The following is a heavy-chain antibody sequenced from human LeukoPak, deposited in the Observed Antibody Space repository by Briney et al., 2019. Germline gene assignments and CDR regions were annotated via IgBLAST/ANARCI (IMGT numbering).Heavy chain of an antibody. J-gene: IGHJ6*04. Sequence: GGSLRLSCAGSGFPFSSHGMNWVRQAPGKGLEWVSGISPGGGPTYYADSVKGRFTISRDNAKNSLYLQMNSLRAEDTAVYYCAELGITMIGGVWGKGTTVTISS. CDR2: ISPGGGPT. CDR3: AELGITMIGGV. D-gene: IGHD3-10*02. V-gene: IGHV3-23*01. CDR1: GFPFSSHG.